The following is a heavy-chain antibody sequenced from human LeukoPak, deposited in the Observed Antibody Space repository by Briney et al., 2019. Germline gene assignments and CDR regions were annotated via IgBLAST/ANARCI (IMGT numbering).Heavy chain of an antibody. V-gene: IGHV3-23*01. CDR3: AKVPSYSSGWSNWFDP. D-gene: IGHD6-19*01. J-gene: IGHJ5*02. Sequence: GGSLRLSCATSGFTFSSYAMGWVRQAPGKGLEWVSAISGSGGSTYYADSVKGRFTISRDNSKNTLYMQMNSLRAEDTAVYYCAKVPSYSSGWSNWFDPWGQGTLVTVSS. CDR2: ISGSGGST. CDR1: GFTFSSYA.